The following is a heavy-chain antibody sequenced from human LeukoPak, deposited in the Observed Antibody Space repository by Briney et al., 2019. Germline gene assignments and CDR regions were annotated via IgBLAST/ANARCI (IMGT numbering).Heavy chain of an antibody. CDR3: TTDIVVVSAALIVGATQVDY. Sequence: GGSLRLSCAASGFTFSNAWMSWVRQAPGKGLEWVGRIKSKTDGGTTDYAAPVKGRFTISRDDSKNTLYLQMNSLKTEDTAVYYCTTDIVVVSAALIVGATQVDYWGQGTLVTVSS. CDR1: GFTFSNAW. V-gene: IGHV3-15*01. J-gene: IGHJ4*02. CDR2: IKSKTDGGTT. D-gene: IGHD2-2*01.